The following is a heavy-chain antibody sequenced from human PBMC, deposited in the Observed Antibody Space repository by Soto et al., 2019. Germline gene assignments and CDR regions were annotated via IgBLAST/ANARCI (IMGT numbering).Heavy chain of an antibody. CDR2: IKPDGSDK. CDR1: GFSFYNYW. J-gene: IGHJ3*02. CDR3: ARGSSNAFDI. Sequence: EVQLVESGGGLVQPGESLRLSCAASGFSFYNYWMNWVRQAPGKGPEWVANIKPDGSDKNYVDSVKGRFTISRDNAKNSLFLQMGSLRAEDTAVYYCARGSSNAFDIWGQGTMVTVSS. V-gene: IGHV3-7*02.